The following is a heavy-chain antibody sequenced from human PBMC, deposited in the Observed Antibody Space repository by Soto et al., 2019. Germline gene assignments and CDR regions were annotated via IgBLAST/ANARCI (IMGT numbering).Heavy chain of an antibody. V-gene: IGHV3-23*01. CDR2: ISVTGAST. Sequence: GGSLRLSCAASGLTFSVSAMSWVRQAPGKGLEWVSSISVTGASTYYADSVQGRFTVSRDNSKDTFFLEMNSLRAEDTAVYFCAKIRSIAAAFSDYWGQGTLVTVSS. CDR1: GLTFSVSA. D-gene: IGHD6-13*01. CDR3: AKIRSIAAAFSDY. J-gene: IGHJ4*02.